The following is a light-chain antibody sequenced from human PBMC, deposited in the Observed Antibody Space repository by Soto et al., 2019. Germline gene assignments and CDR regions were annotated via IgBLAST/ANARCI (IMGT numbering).Light chain of an antibody. Sequence: QSVLTQPASVSGSPGQSITISCTGTSSDVGCYNYVSWYQQHQGKATKLMLYEVSNRPSGVSTRCSGSKSGNTASMTISGLHSEEEADDYCSSYTSSSTLAFGGVPKLTVL. CDR2: EVS. CDR1: SSDVGCYNY. J-gene: IGLJ2*01. V-gene: IGLV2-14*01. CDR3: SSYTSSSTLA.